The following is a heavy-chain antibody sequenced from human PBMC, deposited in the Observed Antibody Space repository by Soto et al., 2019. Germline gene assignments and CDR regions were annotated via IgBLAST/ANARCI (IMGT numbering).Heavy chain of an antibody. D-gene: IGHD3-22*01. CDR2: IGAYNGNT. CDR1: GYTFTSYG. CDR3: ARDTYYYDSSGYYGFDD. J-gene: IGHJ4*02. Sequence: ASVKVSCKASGYTFTSYGISWVRQAPGQGLEWMGWIGAYNGNTNYAQKLQGRVTMTTDTSTSTAYMELRSLRSDDTAVYYCARDTYYYDSSGYYGFDDWGQRTLVTVSS. V-gene: IGHV1-18*01.